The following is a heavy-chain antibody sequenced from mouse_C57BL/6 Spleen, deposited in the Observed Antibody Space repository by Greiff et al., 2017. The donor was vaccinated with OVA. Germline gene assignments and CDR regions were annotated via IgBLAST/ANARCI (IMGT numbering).Heavy chain of an antibody. D-gene: IGHD1-1*01. J-gene: IGHJ3*01. CDR1: GFTFSSYS. CDR3: AGPYYGSSCGFDY. CDR2: ISDGGSYT. V-gene: IGHV5-4*03. Sequence: EVKLLESGAGLVKPGASVKLSCAASGFTFSSYSMSWVRQTPEQSLEWVATISDGGSYTNYPDNVKGRFTITRDTAYNTPYLQMSQLKSEDTALYYCAGPYYGSSCGFDYWGQGTLVTVSA.